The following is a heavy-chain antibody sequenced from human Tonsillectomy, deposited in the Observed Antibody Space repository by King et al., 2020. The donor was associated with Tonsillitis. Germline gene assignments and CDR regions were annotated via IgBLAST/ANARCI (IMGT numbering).Heavy chain of an antibody. J-gene: IGHJ4*02. CDR1: GGSISSSSYY. D-gene: IGHD4-17*01. V-gene: IGHV4-39*07. CDR3: ARRGYGDPLFYY. Sequence: LQLQESGPGLVKPSETLSLTCTVSGGSISSSSYYWGWIRQPPGKGLEWIGTIYYSGSTYYNPSLKSRVTISVDTSKSQFSLKLSSLTAADTAVYYCARRGYGDPLFYYWGQGTLVTVSS. CDR2: IYYSGST.